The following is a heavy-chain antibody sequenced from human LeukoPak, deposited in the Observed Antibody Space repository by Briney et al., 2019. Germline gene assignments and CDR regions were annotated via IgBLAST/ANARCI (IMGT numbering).Heavy chain of an antibody. CDR1: GYSFTSYW. D-gene: IGHD3-22*01. CDR2: IYPGDSDT. CDR3: ARGTYYYDSSGYSPFDY. V-gene: IGHV5-51*01. Sequence: GESLQISCKGSGYSFTSYWIGWVRQLPGKGLEWMGIIYPGDSDTRYSPSFQGQVTISADKSISTAYLQWSSLKASDTAMYYCARGTYYYDSSGYSPFDYWGQGTLVTVSS. J-gene: IGHJ4*02.